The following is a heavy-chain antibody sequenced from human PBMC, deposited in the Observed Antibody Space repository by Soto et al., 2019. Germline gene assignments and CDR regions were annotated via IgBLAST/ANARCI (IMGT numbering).Heavy chain of an antibody. CDR2: VYYTGTT. CDR1: VGSIISYF. Sequence: SKTLSLTCTFSVGSIISYFYMWVRQPPGKGLEWIGSVYYTGTTDYNPSLKSRVTISVDTSKTQFSLNLRSVTAADTAVYYCARDLAAVPRAFDYWGRGTLVTVSS. D-gene: IGHD6-13*01. V-gene: IGHV4-59*01. CDR3: ARDLAAVPRAFDY. J-gene: IGHJ4*02.